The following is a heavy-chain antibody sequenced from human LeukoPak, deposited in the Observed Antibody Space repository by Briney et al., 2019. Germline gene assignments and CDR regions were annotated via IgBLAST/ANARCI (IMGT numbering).Heavy chain of an antibody. CDR1: GYTFTSYY. D-gene: IGHD1-26*01. J-gene: IGHJ5*02. V-gene: IGHV1-46*01. Sequence: ASVKVSCKASGYTFTSYYMHWVRQALGQGLEWMGIINPSGGSTSYAQKFQGRVTMTRDTSTSTVYMELSSLRSEDTAVYYCARDLSSGSYYNWFDPWGQGTLVTVSS. CDR3: ARDLSSGSYYNWFDP. CDR2: INPSGGST.